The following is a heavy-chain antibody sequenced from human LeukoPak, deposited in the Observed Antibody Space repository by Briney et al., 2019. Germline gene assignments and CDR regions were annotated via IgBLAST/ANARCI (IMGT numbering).Heavy chain of an antibody. Sequence: GGSLRLSCAASGFTFSSYAMSWVRQAPGKGLEWVSATSGSGGSTYYADSVKGRFAISRDNSKNTLYLQMNSLRAEDTAVYYCAKGYSTLNYYGMDVWGQGTTVTVSS. D-gene: IGHD4-11*01. V-gene: IGHV3-23*01. CDR3: AKGYSTLNYYGMDV. J-gene: IGHJ6*02. CDR1: GFTFSSYA. CDR2: TSGSGGST.